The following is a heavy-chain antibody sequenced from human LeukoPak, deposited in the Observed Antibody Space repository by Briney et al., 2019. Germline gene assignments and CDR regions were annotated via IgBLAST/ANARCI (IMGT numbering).Heavy chain of an antibody. V-gene: IGHV3-30-3*01. CDR3: AKEEGNSGSYPD. CDR1: GFTFSSYA. Sequence: GGSLRLSCAASGFTFSSYAMHWVRQAPGKGLEWVAVISYDGSNKYYADSVKGRFTISRDNSKNTLYLQMNSLRAEDAALYYCAKEEGNSGSYPDWGQGTLVTVSS. J-gene: IGHJ4*02. D-gene: IGHD1-26*01. CDR2: ISYDGSNK.